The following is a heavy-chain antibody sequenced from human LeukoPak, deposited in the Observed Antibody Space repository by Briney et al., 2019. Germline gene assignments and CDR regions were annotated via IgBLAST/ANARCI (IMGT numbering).Heavy chain of an antibody. V-gene: IGHV3-48*03. CDR1: GFIFSSFE. CDR2: STSSDNI. Sequence: PAGSLRLSCAASGFIFSSFEVNWVRQAPGKGLEWVSSSTSSDNIHYADAVKGRFTSSRDNAKNSVYLQMNSLRAEDTAVYYCARDRGSAAAGTWYYAMDVWGQGTTVTVSS. CDR3: ARDRGSAAAGTWYYAMDV. J-gene: IGHJ6*02. D-gene: IGHD6-13*01.